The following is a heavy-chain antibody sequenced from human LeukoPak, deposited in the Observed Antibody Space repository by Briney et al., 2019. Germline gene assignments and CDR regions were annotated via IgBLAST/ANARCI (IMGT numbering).Heavy chain of an antibody. D-gene: IGHD3-10*01. CDR3: ARRALTLGVYYDF. CDR2: ISYSGNT. Sequence: SETLSLTCTVSGGSISTSRYYWGWIRQPPGKGLEWIGSISYSGNTYYTPSLKSRVTISLDTSKNQFSLKLDSVTATDTAVYYCARRALTLGVYYDFWGQGTLVTVSS. CDR1: GGSISTSRYY. J-gene: IGHJ4*02. V-gene: IGHV4-39*01.